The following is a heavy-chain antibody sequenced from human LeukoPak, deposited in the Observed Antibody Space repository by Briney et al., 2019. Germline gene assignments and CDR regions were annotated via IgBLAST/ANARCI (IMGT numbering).Heavy chain of an antibody. CDR1: GYSFTSYW. V-gene: IGHV5-10-1*01. CDR2: IDPSDSYT. J-gene: IGHJ2*01. D-gene: IGHD5-12*01. Sequence: GESLRISCKGSGYSFTSYWISWERQMPGKGLEWMGRIDPSDSYTNYSPSFQGLVTISADKSISTAYLQWSSLKASDTAMYFCATSRGYGFDLWGRGTLVTVSS. CDR3: ATSRGYGFDL.